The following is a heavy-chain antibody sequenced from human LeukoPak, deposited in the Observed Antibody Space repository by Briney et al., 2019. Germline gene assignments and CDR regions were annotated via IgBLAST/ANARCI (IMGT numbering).Heavy chain of an antibody. CDR2: IEGYSVAT. V-gene: IGHV3-48*01. D-gene: IGHD3-22*01. CDR3: ARGLNSSPD. J-gene: IGHJ4*02. Sequence: GGSLRLSCTASGFTFSASAMNWVRQAPGKGLEWVSLIEGYSVATYYADSVRGRFTISRDNAKNSLYLQMNSLRAEDTAVYYCARGLNSSPDWGQGTLVTVSS. CDR1: GFTFSASA.